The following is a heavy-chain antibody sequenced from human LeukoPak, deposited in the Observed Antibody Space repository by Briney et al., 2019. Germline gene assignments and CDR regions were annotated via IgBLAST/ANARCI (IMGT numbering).Heavy chain of an antibody. V-gene: IGHV3-23*01. Sequence: GGSLRLSCAASGFTFNTYAMSWVRQAPGKGLEWVSAISGSSGNTYYADSVKGRFTFSRDNSKNTLYLQMNSLKAEDTAVYYCASVKSWGQGTLVTVSS. J-gene: IGHJ5*02. CDR2: ISGSSGNT. CDR1: GFTFNTYA. CDR3: ASVKS.